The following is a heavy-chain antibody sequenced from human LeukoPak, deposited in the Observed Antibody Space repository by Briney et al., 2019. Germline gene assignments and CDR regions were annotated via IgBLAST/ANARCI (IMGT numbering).Heavy chain of an antibody. J-gene: IGHJ2*01. D-gene: IGHD3-22*01. Sequence: PGGSLRLSCAASGFTFSSYAMSWVRQAPGKGLEWVSTIRDSGITTYYADSVKGRFTISRDNSKNTLYLQMNSLRAEDTAVYYCANDYYDGSVYCWYFDLWGRGTLVTVSS. CDR2: IRDSGITT. CDR3: ANDYYDGSVYCWYFDL. V-gene: IGHV3-23*01. CDR1: GFTFSSYA.